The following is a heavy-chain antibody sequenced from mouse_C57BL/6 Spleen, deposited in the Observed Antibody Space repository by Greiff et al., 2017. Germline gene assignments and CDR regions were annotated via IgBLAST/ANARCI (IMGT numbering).Heavy chain of an antibody. Sequence: QVQLQQPGAELVRPGTSVKLSCKASGYTFPSYWMHWVKQSPGQGLEWIGVIDPSDSYTNYNQKFKGKATLTVDTSSSTAYMQLSSLTSEDSAVYYCAALANWDPLFAYWGQGTLVTVSA. CDR1: GYTFPSYW. D-gene: IGHD4-1*01. V-gene: IGHV1-59*01. CDR3: AALANWDPLFAY. CDR2: IDPSDSYT. J-gene: IGHJ3*01.